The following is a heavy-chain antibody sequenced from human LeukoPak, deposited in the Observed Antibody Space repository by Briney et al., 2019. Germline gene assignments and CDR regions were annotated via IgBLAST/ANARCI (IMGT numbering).Heavy chain of an antibody. CDR2: ISYDGSNK. J-gene: IGHJ6*02. D-gene: IGHD6-19*01. V-gene: IGHV3-30*03. CDR3: ARPSGWSHYYYYYGMDV. CDR1: GFTFSSYG. Sequence: PGGSLRLSCAASGFTFSSYGMHRVRQAPGKGLEWVAVISYDGSNKYYADSVKGRFTISRDNSKNTLYLQMNSLRAEDTAVYYCARPSGWSHYYYYYGMDVWGQGTTVTVSS.